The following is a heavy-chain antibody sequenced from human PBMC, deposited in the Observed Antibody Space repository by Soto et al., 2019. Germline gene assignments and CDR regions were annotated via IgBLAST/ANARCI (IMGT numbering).Heavy chain of an antibody. Sequence: QVQLVESGGGVVQPGRSLRLSCAASGFTFSSYGMHWVRQAPGKGLEWVAVISYDGSNKYYADSVKGRFTISRDNSKNTLYLQMNSLRAEDTAVYYCAKVSRDGYNYGAFDIWGQGTMVTVSS. J-gene: IGHJ3*02. CDR2: ISYDGSNK. CDR3: AKVSRDGYNYGAFDI. D-gene: IGHD5-12*01. CDR1: GFTFSSYG. V-gene: IGHV3-30*18.